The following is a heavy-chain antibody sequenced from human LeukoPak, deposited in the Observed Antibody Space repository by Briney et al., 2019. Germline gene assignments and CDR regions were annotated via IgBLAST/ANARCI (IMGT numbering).Heavy chain of an antibody. V-gene: IGHV3-48*01. CDR2: ISSSSSTI. CDR1: GFTFSSYS. Sequence: GGSLRLSCAASGFTFSSYSMNWVRQAPGKGLEWVSYISSSSSTIYYADSVKGRFTISRDNAKNSLYLQMNGLRAEDTAVYFCAREVGATIHDAFDIWGQGTMVTVSS. CDR3: AREVGATIHDAFDI. D-gene: IGHD1-26*01. J-gene: IGHJ3*02.